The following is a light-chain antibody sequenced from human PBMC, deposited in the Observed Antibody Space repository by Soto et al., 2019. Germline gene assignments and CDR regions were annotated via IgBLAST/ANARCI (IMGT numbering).Light chain of an antibody. CDR3: QQYTTYPWT. J-gene: IGKJ1*01. CDR1: QSISGF. Sequence: DIQMTQSPSTLSASVGDRVTITCRASQSISGFLAWYQQKPGKAPKILIYRASNLQSGVPPRFGGSGSGTEFTLTISSLQPDDFATYYCQQYTTYPWTFGQGTKVEIK. V-gene: IGKV1-5*03. CDR2: RAS.